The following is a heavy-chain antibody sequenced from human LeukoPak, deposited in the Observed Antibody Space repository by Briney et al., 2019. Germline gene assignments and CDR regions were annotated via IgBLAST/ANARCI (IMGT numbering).Heavy chain of an antibody. CDR2: ISYDGSNK. Sequence: GGSLRLSCAASGLTFSSYGMHWVRQAPGKGLEWVAVISYDGSNKYYADSVKGRFTISRDNSKNTLYLQMNSLRAEDTAVYCCAKDDDSSGYYYPHLDYWGQGTLVTVSS. CDR1: GLTFSSYG. D-gene: IGHD3-22*01. J-gene: IGHJ4*02. CDR3: AKDDDSSGYYYPHLDY. V-gene: IGHV3-30*18.